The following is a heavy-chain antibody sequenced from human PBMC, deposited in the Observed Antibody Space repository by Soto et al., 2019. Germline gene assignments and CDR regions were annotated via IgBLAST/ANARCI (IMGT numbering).Heavy chain of an antibody. Sequence: EVQLVESGGGLIQPGGSLRLSCAASGFSVSSNYMSWVRQPPGKGLEWVSVIYSGGNTHYADSVKGRFTISRDNSKNTLYLQMNSLRAEDTAVYYCARDSTWIPYYHYGMDVWGQGTTVTVSS. D-gene: IGHD5-18*01. CDR2: IYSGGNT. J-gene: IGHJ6*02. V-gene: IGHV3-53*01. CDR3: ARDSTWIPYYHYGMDV. CDR1: GFSVSSNY.